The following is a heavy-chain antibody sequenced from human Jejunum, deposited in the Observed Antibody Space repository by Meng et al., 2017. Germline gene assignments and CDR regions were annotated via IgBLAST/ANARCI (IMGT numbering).Heavy chain of an antibody. J-gene: IGHJ4*02. CDR3: AKALEEAAGTARRYYDY. D-gene: IGHD6-13*01. Sequence: GESLKISCAASGFTFSDYAMGWVRQAPGKGLEWVSSISASARDTYYADSVKGRFSISRDNSKNTLYLQMNSLRVDDSAVYFCAKALEEAAGTARRYYDYWGPGTLVTVSS. CDR1: GFTFSDYA. CDR2: ISASARDT. V-gene: IGHV3-23*01.